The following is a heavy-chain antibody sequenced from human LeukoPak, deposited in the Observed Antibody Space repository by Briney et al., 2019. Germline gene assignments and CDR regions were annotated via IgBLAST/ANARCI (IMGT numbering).Heavy chain of an antibody. D-gene: IGHD3-10*01. V-gene: IGHV3-33*06. CDR3: AKDNSYGSGSYYELGY. Sequence: GRSLRLSCAASGFTFSSYGMHWVRQAPGKGLEWVAVIWYDGNDKYYADSVKGRFTISRDNSNNTLYLQMNSLRPEDTAVYYCAKDNSYGSGSYYELGYWGQGTLVTVSS. CDR1: GFTFSSYG. J-gene: IGHJ4*02. CDR2: IWYDGNDK.